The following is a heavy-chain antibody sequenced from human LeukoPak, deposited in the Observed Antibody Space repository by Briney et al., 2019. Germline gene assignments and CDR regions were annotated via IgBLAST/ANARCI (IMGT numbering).Heavy chain of an antibody. CDR3: ARDLGETGY. CDR1: PLGFTTYD. CDR2: NYSGGST. J-gene: IGHJ4*02. V-gene: IGHV3-53*01. D-gene: IGHD3-10*01. Sequence: LSFPASPLGFTTYDMHWVRQPPAKGGLEWVPVNYSGGSTYYADSVKGRFTIPRDNSKNTLYLQMNSLRAEDTAVYYCARDLGETGYWGQGTLVTVSS.